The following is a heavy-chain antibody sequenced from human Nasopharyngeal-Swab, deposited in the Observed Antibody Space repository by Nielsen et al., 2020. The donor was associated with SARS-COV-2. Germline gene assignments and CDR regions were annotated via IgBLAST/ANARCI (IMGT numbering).Heavy chain of an antibody. Sequence: SETLSLTCTVSGGSISSYYWSWIRQPPGKGLEWIGYIYYSGSTNYNPSLKSRVTISVDTSKNQFSLKLSSVTAADTAVYYCATNTRIVPAGAFDIWGQGTMVTVSS. D-gene: IGHD2-8*01. V-gene: IGHV4-59*01. J-gene: IGHJ3*02. CDR3: ATNTRIVPAGAFDI. CDR1: GGSISSYY. CDR2: IYYSGST.